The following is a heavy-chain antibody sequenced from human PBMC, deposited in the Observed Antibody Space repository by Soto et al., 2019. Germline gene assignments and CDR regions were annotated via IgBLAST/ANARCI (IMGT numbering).Heavy chain of an antibody. V-gene: IGHV4-31*03. D-gene: IGHD2-21*01. CDR1: GGSISSGGYY. Sequence: PSETLSLTCTVSGGSISSGGYYWSWIRQHPGKGLEWIGYIYYSGSTYYNPSLKSRVTISVDTSKNQFSLKLSSVTAADTAVYYCPRVAGFSYSIGYWGQGTLVTVSS. CDR3: PRVAGFSYSIGY. J-gene: IGHJ4*02. CDR2: IYYSGST.